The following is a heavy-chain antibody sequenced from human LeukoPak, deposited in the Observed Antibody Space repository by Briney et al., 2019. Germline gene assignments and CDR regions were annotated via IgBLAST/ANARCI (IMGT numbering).Heavy chain of an antibody. Sequence: SETLSLTCSVSGASISSSSNYWGWLRQPPGTGLEWIGSIYYSGRTYYNPSLRSRVTISVDTSKNQFSLKLTSVTAADTAVYYCAFICTSGSCYSVDYWGQGTLVTVSS. D-gene: IGHD2-15*01. CDR1: GASISSSSNY. CDR3: AFICTSGSCYSVDY. V-gene: IGHV4-39*01. J-gene: IGHJ4*02. CDR2: IYYSGRT.